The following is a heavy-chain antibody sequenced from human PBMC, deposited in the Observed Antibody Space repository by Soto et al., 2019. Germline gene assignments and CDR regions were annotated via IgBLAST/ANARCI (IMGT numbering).Heavy chain of an antibody. D-gene: IGHD4-4*01. J-gene: IGHJ5*02. CDR3: AKDYSNFYNWVDL. CDR2: ISDDGDNR. CDR1: GIILRTYG. Sequence: PGGSLRLSCAASGIILRTYGIHWVRQAPGKGLEWVAVISDDGDNRYYADSVKGRFTISRDNSKNTLYLQLNSLRPEDTAVYYCAKDYSNFYNWVDLWGQGTLVTVSS. V-gene: IGHV3-30*18.